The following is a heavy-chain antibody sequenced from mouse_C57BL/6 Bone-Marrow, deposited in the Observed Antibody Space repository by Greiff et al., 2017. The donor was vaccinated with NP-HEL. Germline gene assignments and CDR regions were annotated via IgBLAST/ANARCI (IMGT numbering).Heavy chain of an antibody. J-gene: IGHJ3*01. CDR1: GYTFTSYW. V-gene: IGHV1-50*01. Sequence: QVQLQQPGAELVKPGASVKLSCKASGYTFTSYWMQWVKQRPGQGLEWIGEIDPSDSYTNYNQKFKGKATLTVDTSSSTAYMQLSSLTSEDSAVYYCARGVYYGRGFAYWGQGTLVTVSA. D-gene: IGHD1-1*01. CDR2: IDPSDSYT. CDR3: ARGVYYGRGFAY.